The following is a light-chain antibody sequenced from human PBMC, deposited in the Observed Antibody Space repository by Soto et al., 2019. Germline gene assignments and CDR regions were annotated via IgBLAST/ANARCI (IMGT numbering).Light chain of an antibody. J-gene: IGKJ1*01. Sequence: DIQMTQFPSTLSASVGDRVTITCRASQSISDWLAWYQQKPGKAPKLLISKASTLESGVPLRFSGSGSGTEFTLTINSLQPDDFATYSCQQHDNYPWAFGQGTKLEI. CDR3: QQHDNYPWA. V-gene: IGKV1-5*03. CDR2: KAS. CDR1: QSISDW.